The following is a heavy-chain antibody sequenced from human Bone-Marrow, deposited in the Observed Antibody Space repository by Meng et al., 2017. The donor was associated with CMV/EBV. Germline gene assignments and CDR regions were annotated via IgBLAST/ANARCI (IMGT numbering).Heavy chain of an antibody. V-gene: IGHV4-59*01. CDR3: ARAWFGELPLYYYYGMDV. J-gene: IGHJ6*02. CDR1: GGSISSYY. Sequence: SATLSLTCTVSGGSISSYYWSWIRQPPGKGLEWIGYIYYSGSTNYNPSLKSRVTISVDTSKNQFSLKLSSVTAADTAVYYCARAWFGELPLYYYYGMDVWGQGTTVTVSS. D-gene: IGHD3-10*01. CDR2: IYYSGST.